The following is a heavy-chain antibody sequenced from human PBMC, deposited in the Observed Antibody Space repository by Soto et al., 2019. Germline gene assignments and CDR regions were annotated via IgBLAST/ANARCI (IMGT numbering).Heavy chain of an antibody. Sequence: PSETLSLTCAVSGVSISSGGYSWSWIRQPPGKGLEWIGYIYYSGSTNYNPSLKSRVTISVDTSKNQFSLKLSSVTAADTAVYYCARHGYSYGPPDYWGQGTLVTVSS. J-gene: IGHJ4*02. CDR3: ARHGYSYGPPDY. CDR2: IYYSGST. D-gene: IGHD5-18*01. CDR1: GVSISSGGYS. V-gene: IGHV4-61*08.